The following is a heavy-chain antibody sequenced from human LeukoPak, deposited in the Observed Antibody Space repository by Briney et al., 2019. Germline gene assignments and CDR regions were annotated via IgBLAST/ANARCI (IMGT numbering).Heavy chain of an antibody. CDR3: ARSVFGGGSYSFDP. CDR1: GGSFSGYY. V-gene: IGHV4-34*01. CDR2: INHSGST. Sequence: MSSETLSLTCAVYGGSFSGYYWSWIRQPPGKGLEWIGEINHSGSTNYNPSLKSRVTISVDTSKNQFSLKLSSVTAADTAVYYCARSVFGGGSYSFDPWGQGTLVTVSS. D-gene: IGHD1-26*01. J-gene: IGHJ5*02.